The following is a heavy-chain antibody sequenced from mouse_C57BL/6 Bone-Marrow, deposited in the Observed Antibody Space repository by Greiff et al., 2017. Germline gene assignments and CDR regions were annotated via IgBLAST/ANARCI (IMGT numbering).Heavy chain of an antibody. D-gene: IGHD1-1*01. CDR2: INPSNGGT. V-gene: IGHV1-53*01. J-gene: IGHJ4*01. CDR1: GYTFPSYW. Sequence: VKLQQPGTALVKPGASVKLSCKASGYTFPSYWMHWVKQRPGQGLEWIGNINPSNGGTNYKEKFKSKATLSVDKSYSTAYMQLSSLTSEDSAVYYCARDYYGSSYPYYAMDYWGQGTSVTVSS. CDR3: ARDYYGSSYPYYAMDY.